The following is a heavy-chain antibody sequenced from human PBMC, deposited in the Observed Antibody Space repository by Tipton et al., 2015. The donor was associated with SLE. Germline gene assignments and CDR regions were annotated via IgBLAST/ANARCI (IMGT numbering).Heavy chain of an antibody. J-gene: IGHJ4*02. CDR2: IYYSGST. CDR3: ARASGGLLPFDY. D-gene: IGHD3-22*01. Sequence: GLVKPSETLSLTCTVSGGSISSYYWSWIRQPPGKGLEWIGYIYYSGSTNYNPSLKSRVTISVDTSKNQFSLKLSSVTAADTAVYYCARASGGLLPFDYWGQGTLVTVSS. V-gene: IGHV4-59*01. CDR1: GGSISSYY.